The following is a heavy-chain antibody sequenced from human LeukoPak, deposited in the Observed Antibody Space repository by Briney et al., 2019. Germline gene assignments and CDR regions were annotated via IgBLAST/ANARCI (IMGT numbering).Heavy chain of an antibody. Sequence: GGSLRLSCAASGFTFSSYGMHWVRQAPGKGLEWVAVISYDGSNKYYADSVKGRFTISRDNSKNTLYLQMNSLRAEDTAVYYCAKDGDYGGNSWFDPWGQGTLVTVSS. CDR3: AKDGDYGGNSWFDP. D-gene: IGHD4-23*01. J-gene: IGHJ5*02. CDR2: ISYDGSNK. V-gene: IGHV3-30*19. CDR1: GFTFSSYG.